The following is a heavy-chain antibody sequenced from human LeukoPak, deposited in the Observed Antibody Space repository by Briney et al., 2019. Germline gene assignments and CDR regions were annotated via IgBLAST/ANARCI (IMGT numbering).Heavy chain of an antibody. J-gene: IGHJ4*02. CDR2: ISGSGGST. Sequence: GGSLRLSCAASGFTFSSYAMSWVRQAPGKGLEWVSAISGSGGSTYYADSVKGRFTISRDNSKNTLYLQMNSLRAEDTALYYCASRLDYYGSGSYYPFDYWGQGTLVTVSS. D-gene: IGHD3-10*01. V-gene: IGHV3-23*01. CDR3: ASRLDYYGSGSYYPFDY. CDR1: GFTFSSYA.